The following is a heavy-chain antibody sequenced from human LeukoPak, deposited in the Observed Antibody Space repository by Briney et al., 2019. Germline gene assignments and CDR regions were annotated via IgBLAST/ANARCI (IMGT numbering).Heavy chain of an antibody. D-gene: IGHD6-13*01. J-gene: IGHJ3*02. Sequence: GASVKVSCKVSGYTLTELSMHWVRQAPGKGLEWMGGFDPEDGETIYAQKFQGRVTMTEDTSTDTAYMELSSLRSEDTAVYYCATVAAAGPHDAFDIWGQGTMVTVSS. V-gene: IGHV1-24*01. CDR1: GYTLTELS. CDR3: ATVAAAGPHDAFDI. CDR2: FDPEDGET.